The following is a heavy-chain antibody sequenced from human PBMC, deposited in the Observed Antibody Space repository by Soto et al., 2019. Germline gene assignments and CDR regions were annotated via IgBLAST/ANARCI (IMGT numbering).Heavy chain of an antibody. V-gene: IGHV1-2*04. CDR1: GYTFTGYY. D-gene: IGHD3-3*01. CDR3: ARDPERITIFGVVPSAHGMDV. CDR2: INPNSGGT. J-gene: IGHJ6*02. Sequence: ASVKVSCKASGYTFTGYYMHWVRQAPGQGLEWMGWINPNSGGTNYAQKFQGWVTMTRDTSISTAYMELSRLRSDDTAVYYCARDPERITIFGVVPSAHGMDVWGQGTTVTVSS.